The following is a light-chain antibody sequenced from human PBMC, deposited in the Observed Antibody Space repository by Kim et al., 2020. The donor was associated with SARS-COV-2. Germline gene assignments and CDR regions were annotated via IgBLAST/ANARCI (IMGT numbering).Light chain of an antibody. Sequence: ENVLTQSPATLSLSPGERATLSCRASQSISSNYLSWYQHKPGQAPRLLIYGASTRATGVPARFSGSGSGTDFTLTISGLQPEDFAVYYCQQDHTLPLTFGGGTKVDIK. J-gene: IGKJ4*01. V-gene: IGKV3D-7*01. CDR3: QQDHTLPLT. CDR2: GAS. CDR1: QSISSNY.